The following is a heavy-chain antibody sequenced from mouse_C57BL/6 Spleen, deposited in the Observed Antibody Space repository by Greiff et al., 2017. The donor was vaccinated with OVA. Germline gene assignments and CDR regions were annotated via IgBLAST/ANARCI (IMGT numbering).Heavy chain of an antibody. Sequence: VQLQQSGAELVRPGASVKLSCKASGYTFTDYYINWVKQRPGQGLEWIARIYPGSGNTYYNEKFKGKATLTAEKSSSTACMQLSSLTSEDSAVYFCARGDYYGSSYYWGQGTTLTVSS. J-gene: IGHJ2*01. V-gene: IGHV1-76*01. D-gene: IGHD1-1*01. CDR3: ARGDYYGSSYY. CDR2: IYPGSGNT. CDR1: GYTFTDYY.